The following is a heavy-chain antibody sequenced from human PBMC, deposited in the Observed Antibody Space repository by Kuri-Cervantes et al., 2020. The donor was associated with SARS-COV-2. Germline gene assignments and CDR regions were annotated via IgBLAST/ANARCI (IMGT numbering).Heavy chain of an antibody. CDR1: GGSISSGGYS. J-gene: IGHJ6*03. D-gene: IGHD5-24*01. Sequence: SLRLSCAVSGGSISSGGYSWSWIRQPPGKGLEWIGYIYYSGSTYYNPSLKSRVTISVDTSKNQFSLKLISVTAADTAVYYCARGRESNSPYYYHYFMDVWGKGTTVTVSS. CDR2: IYYSGST. CDR3: ARGRESNSPYYYHYFMDV. V-gene: IGHV4-30-4*07.